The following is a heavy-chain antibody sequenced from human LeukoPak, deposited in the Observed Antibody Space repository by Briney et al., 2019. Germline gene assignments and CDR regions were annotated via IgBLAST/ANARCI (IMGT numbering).Heavy chain of an antibody. CDR3: ARAFPPLRTSAAGDF. CDR2: ISGRSTHI. Sequence: GGSLRLSCTGSGFTFSDYDMNWDRLAPGKGLEWVSSISGRSTHIYYTESAKGRFSISRDNAENSLYLQMNSLRAEDTAVYYCARAFPPLRTSAAGDFWGQGTLVTVSS. D-gene: IGHD6-25*01. V-gene: IGHV3-21*06. CDR1: GFTFSDYD. J-gene: IGHJ4*02.